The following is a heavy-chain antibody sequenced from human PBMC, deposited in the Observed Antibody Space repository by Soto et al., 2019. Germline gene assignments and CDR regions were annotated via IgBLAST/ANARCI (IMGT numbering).Heavy chain of an antibody. V-gene: IGHV4-39*01. D-gene: IGHD2-15*01. CDR1: GGASSSTDHY. J-gene: IGHJ6*02. CDR2: IYYARSA. CDR3: ARLVFHCLRGSCDDYNFYGLDG. Sequence: SETLSLTRTASGGASSSTDHYWGWVRQPPGHGLEWLGRIYYARSAFHNPSLKRRATISVDTSRNQFSLRLSSVSASDTAVYYSARLVFHCLRGSCDDYNFYGLDGWGQGSTVTVSS.